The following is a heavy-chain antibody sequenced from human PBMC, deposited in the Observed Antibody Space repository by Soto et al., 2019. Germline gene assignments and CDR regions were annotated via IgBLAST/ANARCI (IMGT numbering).Heavy chain of an antibody. CDR1: GGSISSSHW. D-gene: IGHD3-9*01. CDR2: ISHSGTS. Sequence: QVQLQESGPGLVKPSGTLSLTCAVSGGSISSSHWWTWVRQSPWKGLEYIGEISHSGTSNSNPSLKSRFNLSVDKSKNHFSLTLTSVTAADTAVYYCARVVLTITRGAFDAWGQGTLVIVSS. CDR3: ARVVLTITRGAFDA. V-gene: IGHV4-4*02. J-gene: IGHJ3*01.